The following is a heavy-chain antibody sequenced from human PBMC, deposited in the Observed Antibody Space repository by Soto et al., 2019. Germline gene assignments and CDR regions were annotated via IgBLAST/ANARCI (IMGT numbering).Heavy chain of an antibody. Sequence: QVQLVQSGAEVKKPGSSVKVSCKASGGTFSSYAISWVRQAPGQGLEWMGGIIPIFGTANYAQKFQGRVTITADEDTSTAYMELSSLRSEDKAVYYCNLGYCSGGSCYYYGMDVWGQGTTVTVSS. CDR1: GGTFSSYA. CDR3: NLGYCSGGSCYYYGMDV. CDR2: IIPIFGTA. J-gene: IGHJ6*02. D-gene: IGHD2-15*01. V-gene: IGHV1-69*01.